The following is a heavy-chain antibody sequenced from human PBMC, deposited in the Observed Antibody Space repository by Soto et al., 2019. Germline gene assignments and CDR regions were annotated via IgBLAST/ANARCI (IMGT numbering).Heavy chain of an antibody. CDR2: MNPNSGNT. Sequence: ASVKVSCKASGYTFTSYDINWVRQATGQGLEWMGWMNPNSGNTGYAQKFQGRVTMTRNTSISTAYMELSSLGSEDTAVYYCARRVEYYDFWSGYYYYFDYWGQGTMVTVYS. CDR1: GYTFTSYD. CDR3: ARRVEYYDFWSGYYYYFDY. J-gene: IGHJ4*02. D-gene: IGHD3-3*01. V-gene: IGHV1-8*01.